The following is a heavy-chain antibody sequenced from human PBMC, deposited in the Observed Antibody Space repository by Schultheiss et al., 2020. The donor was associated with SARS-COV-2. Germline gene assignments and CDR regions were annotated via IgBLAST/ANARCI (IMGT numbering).Heavy chain of an antibody. CDR1: GYSFTSYW. Sequence: GGSLRLSCKGSGYSFTSYWIGWVRQMPGKGLEWMGIIYPGDSDTRYSPSFQGQVTISADKSISTAYLKWSSLKASDTAMYYCARHGRIVVVPAADWFDPWGQGTLVTVSS. V-gene: IGHV5-51*01. CDR2: IYPGDSDT. J-gene: IGHJ5*02. D-gene: IGHD2-2*01. CDR3: ARHGRIVVVPAADWFDP.